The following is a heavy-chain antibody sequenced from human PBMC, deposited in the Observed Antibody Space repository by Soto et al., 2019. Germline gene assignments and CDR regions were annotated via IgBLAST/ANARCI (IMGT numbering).Heavy chain of an antibody. CDR1: GGSISSGGYY. V-gene: IGHV4-31*03. CDR2: IYYSGST. J-gene: IGHJ6*02. D-gene: IGHD6-6*01. Sequence: QVQLQESGPGLVKPSQTLSLTCTVSGGSISSGGYYWSWIRQHPGKGLEWIGYIYYSGSTYYNPSLKSRVTISVDTSKNQFSLKLSSVTAADTAVYYCATSRIEYSSSSGSYGPMDVWGQGTTVTVSS. CDR3: ATSRIEYSSSSGSYGPMDV.